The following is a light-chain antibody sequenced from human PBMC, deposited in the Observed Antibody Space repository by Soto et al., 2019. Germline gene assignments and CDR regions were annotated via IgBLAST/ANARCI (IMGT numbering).Light chain of an antibody. J-gene: IGKJ2*01. CDR2: GVS. V-gene: IGKV3-20*01. Sequence: EIVLTQSPGPLSLSPGERATLSCRASQSVSSTYLAWYQQKPGQAPRLLIYGVSSRATGIPDRFSGSGSGTDFTLTISRQEPEDFAVYYCQQYGSSPYTFGQGTKVEIK. CDR1: QSVSSTY. CDR3: QQYGSSPYT.